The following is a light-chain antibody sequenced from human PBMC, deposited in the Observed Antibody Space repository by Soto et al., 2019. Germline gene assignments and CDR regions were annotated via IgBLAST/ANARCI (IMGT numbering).Light chain of an antibody. CDR3: QQSFNTPYS. V-gene: IGKV1-39*01. CDR2: AVS. J-gene: IGKJ2*03. CDR1: QTIGSY. Sequence: DIQMTQSPSSLSASVGDTVTITCRASQTIGSYLSWYHQMPGKPPKLLIHAVSRLQSGVPSRFSGSGSGTDFTLTINSLQPEDFATYYCQQSFNTPYSFGQGTDLYVK.